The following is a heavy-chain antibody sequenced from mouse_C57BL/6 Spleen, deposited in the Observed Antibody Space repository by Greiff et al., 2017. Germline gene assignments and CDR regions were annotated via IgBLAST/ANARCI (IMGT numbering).Heavy chain of an antibody. J-gene: IGHJ4*01. Sequence: VQLQQPGAELVRPGSSVKLSCKASGYTFTSYWMDWVKQRPGQGLEWIGNIYPSDSETHYNQKFKDKATLTVDKSSSTAYMQLSSLTSEDSAVYYCAIYYDYDDAMDYWGQGTSVTVSS. CDR2: IYPSDSET. CDR3: AIYYDYDDAMDY. CDR1: GYTFTSYW. D-gene: IGHD2-4*01. V-gene: IGHV1-61*01.